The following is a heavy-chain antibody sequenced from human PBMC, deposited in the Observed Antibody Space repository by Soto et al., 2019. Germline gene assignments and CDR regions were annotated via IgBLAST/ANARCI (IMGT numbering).Heavy chain of an antibody. CDR1: GFTFSDDY. Sequence: PGGSLRLSCAASGFTFSDDYMSWIRQAPGKGLEWASYISSSGSSIDYTDSVKGRFTISRDNAKNSLYLQMSSLRAEDTAVYYCAREFGMDVWGQGTTVTVSS. J-gene: IGHJ6*02. CDR2: ISSSGSSI. V-gene: IGHV3-11*01. CDR3: AREFGMDV.